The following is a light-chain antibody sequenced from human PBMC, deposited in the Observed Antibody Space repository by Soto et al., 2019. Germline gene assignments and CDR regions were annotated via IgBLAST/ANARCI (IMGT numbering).Light chain of an antibody. CDR2: HAS. CDR1: QNINNN. CDR3: QQRSNWPPWT. J-gene: IGKJ1*01. Sequence: EIVMTQSPATLSVSPGERATLSCRASQNINNNLAWYQQKPGQVPRLLIYHASTGATGIPARFSGSGSGTELTLTISSVQSEDFAVYYCQQRSNWPPWTFGQGTKVEIK. V-gene: IGKV3-15*01.